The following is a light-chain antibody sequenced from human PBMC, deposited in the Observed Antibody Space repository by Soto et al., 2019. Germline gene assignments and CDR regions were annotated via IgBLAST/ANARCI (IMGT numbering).Light chain of an antibody. CDR1: SSNIGRNY. CDR2: RNN. J-gene: IGLJ1*01. Sequence: QSVLTQPPSASGTPGQRATISGSGSSSNIGRNYVSWYQQLPGTAPKLLIYRNNQRPSGVPDRISGSKSGTSASLAISGLRSEDEADYYCAAWDDSLSEGVFGTGTKVTVL. CDR3: AAWDDSLSEGV. V-gene: IGLV1-47*01.